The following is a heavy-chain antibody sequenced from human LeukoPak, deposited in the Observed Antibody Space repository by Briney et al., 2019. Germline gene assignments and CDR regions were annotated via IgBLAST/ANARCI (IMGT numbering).Heavy chain of an antibody. J-gene: IGHJ6*03. Sequence: GGSLRLSCAASGFTFSSYAMHWVRQAPGKGQEWVAVISYDGSNKYYADSVKGRFTISRDNSKNTLYLQMNSLRPEDTAVYYCARYCSSTSCYRSHMDVWGKGTTVTVSS. V-gene: IGHV3-30*04. CDR2: ISYDGSNK. CDR1: GFTFSSYA. D-gene: IGHD2-2*02. CDR3: ARYCSSTSCYRSHMDV.